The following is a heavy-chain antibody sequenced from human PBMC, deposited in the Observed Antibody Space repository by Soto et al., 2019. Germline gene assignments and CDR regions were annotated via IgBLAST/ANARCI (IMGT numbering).Heavy chain of an antibody. Sequence: EVQLVESGGGLVKPGGSLRLSCAASGFTFSNAWMSWVRQAPGKGLEWVGRIKRKTDGGTTDYAAPVKGKFTISRDDSKNTPYLQKNSLKTEDTAVYYCTTGSASGYYASSGYYYLLDYWGQGTQVTVST. CDR3: TTGSASGYYASSGYYYLLDY. CDR1: GFTFSNAW. CDR2: IKRKTDGGTT. J-gene: IGHJ4*02. V-gene: IGHV3-15*01. D-gene: IGHD3-22*01.